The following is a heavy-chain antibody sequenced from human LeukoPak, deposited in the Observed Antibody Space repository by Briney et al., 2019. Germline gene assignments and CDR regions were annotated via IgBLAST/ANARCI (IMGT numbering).Heavy chain of an antibody. CDR1: GYTFTSYA. D-gene: IGHD4-17*01. Sequence: ASVKVSCKASGYTFTSYAMNWVRQAPGQGLEWMGWINTNTGKSTYDQGFTGRFVFSLDTSVSAAYLQISSLKAEDTAVYYRARAAISSDYGDAGIDYWGQGALVTVSS. J-gene: IGHJ4*02. CDR2: INTNTGKS. V-gene: IGHV7-4-1*02. CDR3: ARAAISSDYGDAGIDY.